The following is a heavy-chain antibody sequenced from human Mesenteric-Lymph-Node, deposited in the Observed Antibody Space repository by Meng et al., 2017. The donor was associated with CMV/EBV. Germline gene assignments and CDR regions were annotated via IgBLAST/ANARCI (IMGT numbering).Heavy chain of an antibody. CDR1: GFTFSSYG. Sequence: GGSLRLSCAASGFTFSSYGMHWVRQAPGKGLEWVSVIYVGGSTYYADSLKGRFTISRDNSKNTLDLQMDSLRPEDTAVYYCARAARNYAYDAFDIWGQGTMVTVSS. J-gene: IGHJ3*02. CDR3: ARAARNYAYDAFDI. D-gene: IGHD4-11*01. V-gene: IGHV3-NL1*01. CDR2: IYVGGST.